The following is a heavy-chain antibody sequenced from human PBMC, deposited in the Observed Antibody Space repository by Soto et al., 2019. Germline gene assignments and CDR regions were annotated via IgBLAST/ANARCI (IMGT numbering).Heavy chain of an antibody. Sequence: QVQLRESGPGLVKPSQTLSLTCTVSGGSISSGDYYWSWIRQPPGKGLEWIGYIYYTGSAYYNPSLKSRIIISVDTSKNQFSLQVSSVTAADTAVYYCARVLYYGSGTSDLWGQGTLVTVSS. CDR1: GGSISSGDYY. J-gene: IGHJ5*02. CDR2: IYYTGSA. V-gene: IGHV4-30-4*01. D-gene: IGHD3-10*01. CDR3: ARVLYYGSGTSDL.